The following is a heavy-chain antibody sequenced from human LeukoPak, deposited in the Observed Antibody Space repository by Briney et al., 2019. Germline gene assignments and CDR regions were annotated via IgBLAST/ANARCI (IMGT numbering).Heavy chain of an antibody. D-gene: IGHD5-12*01. CDR1: GGSISSSSYY. J-gene: IGHJ4*02. CDR3: ARLRSGYLYYFDY. V-gene: IGHV4-39*01. Sequence: SETLSLTCTVSGGSISSSSYYWGWICQPPGKGLEWIGSIYYSGSTYYNPSLKSRVTISVDTSKNQFSLKLSSVTAADTAVYYCARLRSGYLYYFDYWGQGTLVTVSS. CDR2: IYYSGST.